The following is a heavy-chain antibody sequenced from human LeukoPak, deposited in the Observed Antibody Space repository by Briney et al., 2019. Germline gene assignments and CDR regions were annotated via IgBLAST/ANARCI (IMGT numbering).Heavy chain of an antibody. CDR3: ARSRGYSYGDFDY. CDR1: GDSVSSNSAA. CDR2: TYYRSKWYN. V-gene: IGHV6-1*01. J-gene: IGHJ4*02. D-gene: IGHD5-18*01. Sequence: SQTLSLTCAISGDSVSSNSAAWNWIRQCPSRGLEWLGRTYYRSKWYNDYAESVKSRITINPDTSKNQFSLQLNSVTPEDTAVYYCARSRGYSYGDFDYWGQGTLVTVSS.